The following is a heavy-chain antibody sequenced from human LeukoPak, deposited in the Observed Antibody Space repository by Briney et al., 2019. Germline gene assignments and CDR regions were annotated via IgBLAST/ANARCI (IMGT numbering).Heavy chain of an antibody. Sequence: GASVKVSCKASGYTFTSYGISWVRQAPGQGLEWMGWISAYNGNTNYAQKLQGRVTMTTDTSTSTAYMELRSLRSDDTAVYYRARDSQIYSSGWFDAFDIWAKGQWSPSLQ. CDR2: ISAYNGNT. CDR3: ARDSQIYSSGWFDAFDI. CDR1: GYTFTSYG. J-gene: IGHJ3*02. D-gene: IGHD6-19*01. V-gene: IGHV1-18*01.